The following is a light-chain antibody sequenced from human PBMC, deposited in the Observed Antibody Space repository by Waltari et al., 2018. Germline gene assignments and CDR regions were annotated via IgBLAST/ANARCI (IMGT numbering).Light chain of an antibody. V-gene: IGKV3-15*01. J-gene: IGKJ4*01. CDR1: QSVSNH. CDR2: AAS. Sequence: DTVMTQSPATLSVSPGERATLSCRASQSVSNHLAWYQQRPGQAPRLLICAASTRATGIQARFSGSGSGTGFTLTISSLQSEDFAVYYCQQYTNWPLTFGGGTKVEI. CDR3: QQYTNWPLT.